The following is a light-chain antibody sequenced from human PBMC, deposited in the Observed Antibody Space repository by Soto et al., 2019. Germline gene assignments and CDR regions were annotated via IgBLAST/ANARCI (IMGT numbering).Light chain of an antibody. J-gene: IGKJ1*01. Sequence: DIQMTQSPSTLSASAGDRVTITCRASQSISPYLAWYQQKPGKAPKLLIYMASSLQSGVPSRFSGSGSGTECTLTISSLQPDDFATYYCQQSNSYPWTFGQGTQVDIK. V-gene: IGKV1-5*03. CDR1: QSISPY. CDR3: QQSNSYPWT. CDR2: MAS.